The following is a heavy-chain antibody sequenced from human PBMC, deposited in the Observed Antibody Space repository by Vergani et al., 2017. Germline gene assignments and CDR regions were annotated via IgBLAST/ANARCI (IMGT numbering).Heavy chain of an antibody. Sequence: VQLVESGGGLVQPGGSLRLPCAASGFTFSSYSMNWVRQAPGKGLEWVSYISSSSSTIYYADSVKGRFTISRDNAKNSLYLQMNSLRAEDTAVYYCARGHIVVVPAAIPGVYYYYYMDVWGKGTTVTVSS. J-gene: IGHJ6*03. CDR3: ARGHIVVVPAAIPGVYYYYYMDV. D-gene: IGHD2-2*02. CDR1: GFTFSSYS. CDR2: ISSSSSTI. V-gene: IGHV3-48*01.